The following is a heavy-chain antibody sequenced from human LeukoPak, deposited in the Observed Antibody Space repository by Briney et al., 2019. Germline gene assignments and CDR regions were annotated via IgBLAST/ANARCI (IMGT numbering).Heavy chain of an antibody. CDR3: ARVGVDGLERRPFDY. J-gene: IGHJ4*02. CDR1: GGTFSSYA. Sequence: GASVKVSCKASGGTFSSYAISWVRQAPGQGLEWMGRIIPILGIANYAQKFQGRVTITADKSTSTAYMELSSLRSEDTAVYYCARVGVDGLERRPFDYWGQGTLVTVSS. V-gene: IGHV1-69*04. D-gene: IGHD1-1*01. CDR2: IIPILGIA.